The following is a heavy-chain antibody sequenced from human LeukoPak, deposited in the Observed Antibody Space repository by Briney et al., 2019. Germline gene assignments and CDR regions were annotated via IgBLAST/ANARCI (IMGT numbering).Heavy chain of an antibody. CDR1: GYSISNDYY. CDR3: ARLEAYCGGDCYSGFDY. Sequence: PSETLSLTCAVSGYSISNDYYWGWVRQPPGKGLEWIGNIYHSGSTYKNPSLKSRLTMSLDTSKNQFSLKLSSVTAADTAVYYCARLEAYCGGDCYSGFDYWGQGTLVTVSS. CDR2: IYHSGST. D-gene: IGHD2-21*01. J-gene: IGHJ4*02. V-gene: IGHV4-38-2*01.